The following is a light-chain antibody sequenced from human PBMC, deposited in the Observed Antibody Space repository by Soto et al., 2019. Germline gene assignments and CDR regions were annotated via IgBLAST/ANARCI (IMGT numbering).Light chain of an antibody. CDR3: QQRSNWPPIT. J-gene: IGKJ5*01. CDR2: DAS. CDR1: QSVSSD. Sequence: EIALTQSPASLSLSPGDRATLSCLASQSVSSDSAWNQQKPGQAPRLLIYDASNRANGIPARFSGSGSGTDFTRTISSLEPEDFAVYYCQQRSNWPPITFGQGARLEI. V-gene: IGKV3-11*01.